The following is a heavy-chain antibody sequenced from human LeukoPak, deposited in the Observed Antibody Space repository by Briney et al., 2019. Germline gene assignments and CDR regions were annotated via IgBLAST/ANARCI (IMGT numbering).Heavy chain of an antibody. CDR3: AREGYCSSTSCYTWFDP. CDR1: GYTFTSYY. CDR2: INPSGGST. J-gene: IGHJ5*02. D-gene: IGHD2-2*02. V-gene: IGHV1-46*01. Sequence: ASVKVSCKASGYTFTSYYMHWVRQAPGQGLEWMGIINPSGGSTSYAQKFQGRVTMTRDMSTSTGYMELSSLRSEDTAVYYCAREGYCSSTSCYTWFDPWGQGTLVTVSS.